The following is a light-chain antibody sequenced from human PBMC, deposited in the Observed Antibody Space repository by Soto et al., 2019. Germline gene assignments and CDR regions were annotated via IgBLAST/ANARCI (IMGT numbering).Light chain of an antibody. CDR1: SSDFGSYKF. CDR3: FSFTSTNTHV. V-gene: IGLV2-23*01. J-gene: IGLJ1*01. Sequence: QSALTQPASVSGSPGQYVTISCTGTSSDFGSYKFVSWYQHHPGTVPKVIIYETSKRPSGVSDRFSGSKSGNTASLTISGLQAEDEADYYCFSFTSTNTHVFGSGTKLTVL. CDR2: ETS.